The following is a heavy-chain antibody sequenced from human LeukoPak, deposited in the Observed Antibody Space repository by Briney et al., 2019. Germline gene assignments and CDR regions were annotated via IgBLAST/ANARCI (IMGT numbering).Heavy chain of an antibody. CDR3: ASSSGYSSLDAFDI. Sequence: GASVKVSCKASGCTFSSYAISWVRQAPGQGLEWMGGIIPIFGTANYAQKFQGRVTITTDESTSTAYMELSSLRSEDTAVYYCASSSGYSSLDAFDIWGQGTMVTVSS. CDR1: GCTFSSYA. CDR2: IIPIFGTA. J-gene: IGHJ3*02. D-gene: IGHD5-18*01. V-gene: IGHV1-69*05.